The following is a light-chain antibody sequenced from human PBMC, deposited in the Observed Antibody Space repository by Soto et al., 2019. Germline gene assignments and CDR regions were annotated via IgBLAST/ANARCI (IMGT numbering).Light chain of an antibody. CDR3: SSYTISSTYV. CDR2: EVT. CDR1: SSDVGTYDD. J-gene: IGLJ1*01. Sequence: QSALPQPASVSASPGQSITISCTGTSSDVGTYDDVSWYRQHPGKGPKLLIYEVTNRPSGVSNRFSGSKSGNTASLTISGLQAEDEADYYCSSYTISSTYVFGSGTKVTVL. V-gene: IGLV2-14*01.